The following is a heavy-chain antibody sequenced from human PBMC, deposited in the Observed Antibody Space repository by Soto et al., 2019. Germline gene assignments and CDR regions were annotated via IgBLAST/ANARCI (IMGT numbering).Heavy chain of an antibody. Sequence: SETLSHTCTVSGVSISSSSYYLGWIRQPPGKGLEWIGSIYYSGSTYYNPSLKSRVTISVDTSKNQSSLKLSSVTAADTAVYYCARTTYYYDSSGYLDGMDVWGQGTTVTVSS. CDR1: GVSISSSSYY. J-gene: IGHJ6*02. D-gene: IGHD3-22*01. V-gene: IGHV4-39*01. CDR2: IYYSGST. CDR3: ARTTYYYDSSGYLDGMDV.